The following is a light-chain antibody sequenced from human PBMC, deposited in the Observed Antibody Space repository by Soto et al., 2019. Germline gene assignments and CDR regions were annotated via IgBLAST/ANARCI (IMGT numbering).Light chain of an antibody. V-gene: IGKV3-20*01. CDR3: QLYGGSPKT. CDR2: DTS. J-gene: IGKJ1*01. Sequence: EIVLTQSPAILSLSPGERATLSCRASQSVYTHLAWYQQKPGQAPRLLIYDTSNRASGIPDRFSGSRSGTDFTLTISRLEPEDFAVYYCQLYGGSPKTFGQGTKVEIK. CDR1: QSVYTH.